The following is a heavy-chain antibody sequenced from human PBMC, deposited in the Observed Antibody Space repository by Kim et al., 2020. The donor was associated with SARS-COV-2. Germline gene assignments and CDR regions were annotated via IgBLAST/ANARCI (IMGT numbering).Heavy chain of an antibody. D-gene: IGHD2-15*01. CDR3: ARDRGCCSGGSCYDYYYGMGV. CDR2: IIPIFGTA. CDR1: GGTFSSYA. J-gene: IGHJ6*02. V-gene: IGHV1-69*13. Sequence: SVKVSCKASGGTFSSYAISWVRQAPGQGLEWMGGIIPIFGTANYAQKFQGRVTITADESTSTAYMELSSLRSEDTAVYYCARDRGCCSGGSCYDYYYGMGVWGQGNTDTVSS.